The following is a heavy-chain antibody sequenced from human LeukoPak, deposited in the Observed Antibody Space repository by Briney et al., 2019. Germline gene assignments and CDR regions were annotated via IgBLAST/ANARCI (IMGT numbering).Heavy chain of an antibody. V-gene: IGHV3-30-3*01. D-gene: IGHD5-24*01. CDR2: ISYNGNQ. CDR1: ECTFVNYG. Sequence: GGSLRLSCAASECTFVNYGFHWVRQAPVKALEWVAFISYNGNQKYRDSVKGRFTISRDNAKNAVYLHMNSLRPEDTAIYYCARDKVEGPTKFDSWGQGIRVTVSS. CDR3: ARDKVEGPTKFDS. J-gene: IGHJ5*01.